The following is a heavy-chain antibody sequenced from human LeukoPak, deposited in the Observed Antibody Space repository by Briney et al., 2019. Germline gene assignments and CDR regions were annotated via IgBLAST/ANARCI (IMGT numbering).Heavy chain of an antibody. CDR2: YYWNDDK. CDR1: GFSLSTSEVG. CDR3: ARLVDYYDSGGYYADY. J-gene: IGHJ4*02. D-gene: IGHD3-22*01. Sequence: SGPTLVNPTQTLTLTCTFSGFSLSTSEVGVGWIRQPPGKALGWLALYYWNDDKRYSPSLKSRLTITKDTSENQVVLTMTNMDPVDTATYYCARLVDYYDSGGYYADYWGQGTLVTVSS. V-gene: IGHV2-5*01.